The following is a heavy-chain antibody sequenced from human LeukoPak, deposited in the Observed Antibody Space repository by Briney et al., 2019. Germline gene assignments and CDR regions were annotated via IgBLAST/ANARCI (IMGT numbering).Heavy chain of an antibody. CDR1: GGSLSSYY. CDR3: ARDRGYSSSWTNDAFDI. D-gene: IGHD6-13*01. Sequence: SETLSLTCIVSGGSLSSYYWSWIRQPPGKGLEWVGYIYYSGSTNYNPSLKSRVTISVDTSKNQFSLKLSSVTAADTAVYYCARDRGYSSSWTNDAFDIWGQGTMVTVSS. J-gene: IGHJ3*02. CDR2: IYYSGST. V-gene: IGHV4-59*01.